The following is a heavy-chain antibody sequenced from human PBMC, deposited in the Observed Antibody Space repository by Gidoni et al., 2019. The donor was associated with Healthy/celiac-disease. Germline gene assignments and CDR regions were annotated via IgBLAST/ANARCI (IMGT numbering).Heavy chain of an antibody. CDR1: GVTFSSYA. J-gene: IGHJ4*02. Sequence: QVQLVESGGSVVQPGRSLRLSCAAAGVTFSSYAIRWVRQAPGKGLEWVAVISYDGSNKYYEDSWNGRFTISRDNFKNTLYLQMNSLRAEDTAVYYCARGGGGYAHYFDYWGQGTLVTVSS. CDR3: ARGGGGYAHYFDY. D-gene: IGHD2-15*01. CDR2: ISYDGSNK. V-gene: IGHV3-30-3*01.